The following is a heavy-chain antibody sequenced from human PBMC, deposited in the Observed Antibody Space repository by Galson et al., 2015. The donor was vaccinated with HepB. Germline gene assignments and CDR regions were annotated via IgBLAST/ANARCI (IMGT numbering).Heavy chain of an antibody. D-gene: IGHD2-15*01. V-gene: IGHV3-21*01. Sequence: SLRLSCAASGFTFSSYSMNWVRQAPGKGLEWVSSISSSSSYIYYADSVKGRFTISGDNAKNSLYLQMNSLRAEDTAVYYCARGLEVARYYYYYYVDVWGKGTTVTVSS. J-gene: IGHJ6*03. CDR1: GFTFSSYS. CDR3: ARGLEVARYYYYYYVDV. CDR2: ISSSSSYI.